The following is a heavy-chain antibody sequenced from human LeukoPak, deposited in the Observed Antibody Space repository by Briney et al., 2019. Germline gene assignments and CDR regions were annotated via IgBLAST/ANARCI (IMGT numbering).Heavy chain of an antibody. Sequence: GGSLRLSCTASGFTFGDYAMSWVRQAPGKGLEWVGFIRSKAYGGTTEYAASVKGRFTISRDDSKSIAYLQMNSLKTEDTAVYYCTRVYSSSSEYYFDYWGQGTLVTVSS. V-gene: IGHV3-49*04. CDR1: GFTFGDYA. CDR3: TRVYSSSSEYYFDY. CDR2: IRSKAYGGTT. J-gene: IGHJ4*02. D-gene: IGHD6-6*01.